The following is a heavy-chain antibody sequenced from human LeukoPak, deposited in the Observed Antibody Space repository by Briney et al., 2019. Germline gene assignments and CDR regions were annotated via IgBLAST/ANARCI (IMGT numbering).Heavy chain of an antibody. J-gene: IGHJ4*02. D-gene: IGHD3-3*01. CDR1: GFTFSSYA. CDR3: ARDRTIFGVAIAYYFDY. Sequence: GGSLRLSCAASGFTFSSYAMHWVRQAPGKGLEWVAVISYDGSNKYYADSVKGRFTISRDNSKNTLYLQMNSLRAEDTAVYYCARDRTIFGVAIAYYFDYWGQGTLVTVSS. CDR2: ISYDGSNK. V-gene: IGHV3-30-3*01.